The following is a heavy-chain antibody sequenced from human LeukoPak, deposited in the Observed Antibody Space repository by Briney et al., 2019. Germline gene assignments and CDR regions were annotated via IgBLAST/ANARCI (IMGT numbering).Heavy chain of an antibody. CDR1: GFTFSSYA. V-gene: IGHV3-30-3*01. D-gene: IGHD6-13*01. CDR2: ISYDGSNK. Sequence: GGSLRLSCAASGFTFSSYAMHWVRQAPGKGLEWVAVISYDGSNKYYADPVKGRFTISRDNSKNTLYLQMNSLRAEDTAVYYCARGVSSSWFFGRVFPHYYFDYWGQGTLVTVSS. CDR3: ARGVSSSWFFGRVFPHYYFDY. J-gene: IGHJ4*02.